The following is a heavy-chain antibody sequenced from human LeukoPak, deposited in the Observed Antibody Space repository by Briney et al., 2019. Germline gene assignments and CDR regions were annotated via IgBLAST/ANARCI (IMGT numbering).Heavy chain of an antibody. CDR3: AREGVAVIDY. D-gene: IGHD6-19*01. V-gene: IGHV4-39*07. Sequence: SETLSLTCTVSGGSISSSSYYWGWIRQPPGKGLEWIGSIYYSGSTYYNPSPKSRVTISVDTSKNQFSLKLSFVTAADTAVYYCAREGVAVIDYWGQGTLVTVSS. CDR1: GGSISSSSYY. CDR2: IYYSGST. J-gene: IGHJ4*02.